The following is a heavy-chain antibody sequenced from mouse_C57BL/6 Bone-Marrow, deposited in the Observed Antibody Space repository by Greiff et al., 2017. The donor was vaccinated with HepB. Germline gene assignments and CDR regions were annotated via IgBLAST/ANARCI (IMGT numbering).Heavy chain of an antibody. Sequence: SGPVLVKPGASVKMSCKASGYTFTDYYMNWVKQSHGKSLEWIGVINPYNGGTSYNQKFKGKATLTVDKSSSTAYMELNSLTSEDSAVYYCARSYLPGFAYWGQGTLVTVSA. J-gene: IGHJ3*01. V-gene: IGHV1-19*01. CDR3: ARSYLPGFAY. CDR2: INPYNGGT. CDR1: GYTFTDYY. D-gene: IGHD2-1*01.